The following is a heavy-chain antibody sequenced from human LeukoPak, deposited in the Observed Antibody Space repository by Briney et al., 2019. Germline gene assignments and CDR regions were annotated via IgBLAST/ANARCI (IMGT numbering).Heavy chain of an antibody. CDR1: GFTFSSYW. D-gene: IGHD5-18*01. Sequence: GGSLRLSCAASGFTFSSYWMHWVRQAPGKGLVWVSRINSDGSSTSYADSVKGRFTISRDNSKNTLYLQMNSLRAEDTAVYYCARGRGSSYGDPFDYWGQGTLVTVSS. J-gene: IGHJ4*02. V-gene: IGHV3-74*01. CDR3: ARGRGSSYGDPFDY. CDR2: INSDGSST.